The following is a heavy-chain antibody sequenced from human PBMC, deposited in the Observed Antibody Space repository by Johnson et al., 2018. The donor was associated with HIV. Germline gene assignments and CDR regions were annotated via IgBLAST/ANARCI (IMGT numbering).Heavy chain of an antibody. J-gene: IGHJ3*02. CDR1: GFIFSNAW. CDR3: AKSRGGYSYGYDAFDI. V-gene: IGHV3-15*01. Sequence: VQMVESGGGLVKPGGSLRLSCAASGFIFSNAWMHWVRQAPGKGLEWVGRIKSKTHGETTDYDAPVKGRFSISRDDSKNTLYLQMNSLKSEDTALYYCAKSRGGYSYGYDAFDIWGQGTMVTVSS. D-gene: IGHD5-18*01. CDR2: IKSKTHGETT.